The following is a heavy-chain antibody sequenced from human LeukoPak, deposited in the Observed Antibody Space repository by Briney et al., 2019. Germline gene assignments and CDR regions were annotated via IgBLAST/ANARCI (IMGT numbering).Heavy chain of an antibody. CDR3: ARGSEALDY. CDR1: GFTFSSYA. Sequence: GSLRLSCAASGFTFSSYAMHWVRQAPGKGLEWVAVISYDGSNKYYADSVKGRFTISRDNSKNTLYLQMNSLRAEDTAVYYCARGSEALDYWGQGTLVTVSS. CDR2: ISYDGSNK. J-gene: IGHJ4*02. V-gene: IGHV3-30-3*01.